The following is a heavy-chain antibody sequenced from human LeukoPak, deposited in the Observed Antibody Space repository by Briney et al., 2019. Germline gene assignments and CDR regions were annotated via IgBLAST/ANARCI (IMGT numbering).Heavy chain of an antibody. CDR3: ARVRXVXXXFDY. J-gene: IGHJ4*01. CDR1: GFIFSTYA. V-gene: IGHV3-7*01. D-gene: IGHD1-26*01. Sequence: GGSRRLSCAASGFIFSTYAMSWVRQAPGKGLEWVANIKPDGSEKYYVDSVKGRFTISRDNAKNSLYLQMNSLRAEDTAVYYXARVRXVXXXFDYW. CDR2: IKPDGSEK.